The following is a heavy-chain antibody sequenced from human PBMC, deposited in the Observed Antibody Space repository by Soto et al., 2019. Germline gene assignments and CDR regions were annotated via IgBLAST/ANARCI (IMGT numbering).Heavy chain of an antibody. J-gene: IGHJ3*01. CDR1: GLTVSGKKY. V-gene: IGHV3-53*01. D-gene: IGHD1-1*01. CDR3: ATWHEREHAYDV. CDR2: LYDVDGS. Sequence: PWGSLLLACAASGLTVSGKKYLAWFRQAPVKGLEWVSALYDVDGSFYSDSVKGRFTTSSDSSKTTVYLQMNDLRPADTAVYYCATWHEREHAYDVWGQGTPVTVSS.